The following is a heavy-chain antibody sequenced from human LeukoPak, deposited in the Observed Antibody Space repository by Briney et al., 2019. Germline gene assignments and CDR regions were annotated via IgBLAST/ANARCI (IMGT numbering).Heavy chain of an antibody. CDR1: GFTFTGYW. CDR3: ARYLYFRPFYDFYH. Sequence: PVGSLRLSCAASGFTFTGYWMTWVRQAPGQGLEWVANMKQDGGETYYAESLKGRVTISRDTAKNSLYLQMNNLRVHDTAVYYCARYLYFRPFYDFYHWGQGTLVTVSS. J-gene: IGHJ4*02. D-gene: IGHD3-10*02. CDR2: MKQDGGET. V-gene: IGHV3-7*02.